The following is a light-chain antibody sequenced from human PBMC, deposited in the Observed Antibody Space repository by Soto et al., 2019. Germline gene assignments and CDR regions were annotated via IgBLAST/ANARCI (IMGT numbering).Light chain of an antibody. Sequence: EIVLTQSPATLSLSPGERATLSCRASQTVGTFLAWYQQKPGQAPRLVIYDASKRATGIPARLSGTGSGTDFAITIRSIEPEAFAVYYCQHRTNWPWTFGQGTKLDIK. CDR1: QTVGTF. CDR2: DAS. V-gene: IGKV3-11*01. CDR3: QHRTNWPWT. J-gene: IGKJ2*01.